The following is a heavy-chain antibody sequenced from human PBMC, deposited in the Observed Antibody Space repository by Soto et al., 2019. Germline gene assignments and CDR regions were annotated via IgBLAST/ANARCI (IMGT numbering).Heavy chain of an antibody. CDR1: GFTFSNAW. V-gene: IGHV3-15*01. Sequence: GGSLRLSCAASGFTFSNAWMSWVRQAPGKGLEWVGRIKSKTDGGTTDYAAPVKGRFTISRDDSKNTLYLQMNSLKTEDAAVYYGTTRNLDLPKGPDYWGQRTLVTVSS. J-gene: IGHJ4*02. CDR2: IKSKTDGGTT. CDR3: TTRNLDLPKGPDY. D-gene: IGHD1-1*01.